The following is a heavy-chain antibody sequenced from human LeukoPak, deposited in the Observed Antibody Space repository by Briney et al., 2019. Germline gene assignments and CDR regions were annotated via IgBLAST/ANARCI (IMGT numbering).Heavy chain of an antibody. CDR2: ISGSGGST. J-gene: IGHJ4*02. Sequence: PGGSLRLSCAASGFTFSSYAMSWVRQAPGKGLEWVSAISGSGGSTYYADSVKGRFTISRDNAKNSLYLQMNSLRAEDTALYYCARSPSLWFGESYYFDYWGQGTLVTVSS. V-gene: IGHV3-23*01. D-gene: IGHD3-10*01. CDR1: GFTFSSYA. CDR3: ARSPSLWFGESYYFDY.